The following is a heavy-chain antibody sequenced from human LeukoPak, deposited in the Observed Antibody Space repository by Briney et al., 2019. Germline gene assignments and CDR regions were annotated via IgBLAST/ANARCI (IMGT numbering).Heavy chain of an antibody. V-gene: IGHV3-48*01. CDR2: ISSSSSTI. Sequence: PGGSLRLSCAASGFTFSSYSMNWVRQAPGKGLEWVSYISSSSSTIYYADSVKGRFTISRDNAKNSLYLQMNSLRAEDTAVYYCARRYCSSTSCYRPFDYWGQGTLVTVSS. D-gene: IGHD2-2*01. CDR1: GFTFSSYS. CDR3: ARRYCSSTSCYRPFDY. J-gene: IGHJ4*02.